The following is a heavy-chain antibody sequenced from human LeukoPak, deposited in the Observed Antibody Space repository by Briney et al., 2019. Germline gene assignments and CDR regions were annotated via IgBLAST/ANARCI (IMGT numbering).Heavy chain of an antibody. J-gene: IGHJ4*02. D-gene: IGHD3-10*01. Sequence: SGGSLRLSCAASGFTFSSYSMNWVRQAPGKGLEWVSYVSSSSSTICYADSVKGRFTISRDNAKNSLYLQMNSLRDEDTAVYYCARPLAGSYFGVFDYWGQGTLVTVSS. CDR1: GFTFSSYS. CDR2: VSSSSSTI. CDR3: ARPLAGSYFGVFDY. V-gene: IGHV3-48*02.